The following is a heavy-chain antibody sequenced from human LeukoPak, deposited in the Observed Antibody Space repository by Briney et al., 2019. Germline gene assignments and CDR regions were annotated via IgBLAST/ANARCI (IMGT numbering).Heavy chain of an antibody. D-gene: IGHD6-13*01. Sequence: ASVKVSCKASGYTFTGYYMHWVRQAPGQGLEWMGWINPNSGGTNYAQKFQGRVTMTRDTSISTAYMELSRLRPDDTAVYYCAREAAAGRWADYWGQGTLVTVSS. J-gene: IGHJ4*02. CDR1: GYTFTGYY. V-gene: IGHV1-2*02. CDR2: INPNSGGT. CDR3: AREAAAGRWADY.